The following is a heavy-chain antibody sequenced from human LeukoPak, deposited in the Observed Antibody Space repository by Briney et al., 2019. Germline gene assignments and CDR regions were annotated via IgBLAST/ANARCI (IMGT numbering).Heavy chain of an antibody. V-gene: IGHV3-73*01. J-gene: IGHJ4*02. CDR1: GFTFSGSA. D-gene: IGHD1-26*01. CDR2: IRSKANSYAT. CDR3: TWSGSSYYFDY. Sequence: GGSLRLSCAAPGFTFSGSAMHWVRQASGKGLEWVGRIRSKANSYATAYVASVKGRFTISRDDSKNTAYLQMNSLKTEDTAVYYCTWSGSSYYFDYWGQGTLVTVSS.